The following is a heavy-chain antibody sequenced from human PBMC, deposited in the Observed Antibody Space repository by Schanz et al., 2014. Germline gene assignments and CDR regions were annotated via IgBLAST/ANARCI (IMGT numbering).Heavy chain of an antibody. CDR2: ISSGGGST. J-gene: IGHJ6*03. D-gene: IGHD2-8*01. V-gene: IGHV3-23*01. Sequence: EVQLLESGGGLVQPGGSLRLSCASSGFSFTTYAMSWVRQAPGKGLEWVSSISSGGGSTYYADSVKGRFTISRDNSKNTLYLQMKSLRAEDTAVYYCARVKYCTIPRCYRTETEGIYYMDVWGKGTTVTVSS. CDR1: GFSFTTYA. CDR3: ARVKYCTIPRCYRTETEGIYYMDV.